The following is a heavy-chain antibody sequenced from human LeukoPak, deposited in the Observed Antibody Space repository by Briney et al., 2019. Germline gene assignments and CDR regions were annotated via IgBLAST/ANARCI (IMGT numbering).Heavy chain of an antibody. CDR2: ISSSGSTI. CDR3: ARGIVGGYSYYFDY. V-gene: IGHV3-48*03. CDR1: GFTFSSYE. D-gene: IGHD4-23*01. Sequence: GGSLRLSCAASGFTFSSYEMNWVRQAPGKGLEWVSYISSSGSTIYYADSVKGRFTISRDNAKNSLYLQMNSLRAEDTAVYYCARGIVGGYSYYFDYWGQGTLVTVSS. J-gene: IGHJ4*02.